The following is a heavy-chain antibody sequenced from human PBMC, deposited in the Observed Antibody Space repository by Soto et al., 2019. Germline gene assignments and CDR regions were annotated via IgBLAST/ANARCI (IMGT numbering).Heavy chain of an antibody. CDR1: GFTFSSYA. Sequence: PGGSLRLSCAASGFTFSSYAMYWVRQAPGKGLEWVAVISSNGNNKYYADSVRGRSTISRDNSKNTLYLRMNSLRTEDTAVYYCARPGSSIAEYYYYYGMDVWGQGTTVTVSS. CDR2: ISSNGNNK. J-gene: IGHJ6*02. CDR3: ARPGSSIAEYYYYYGMDV. V-gene: IGHV3-30-3*01. D-gene: IGHD6-6*01.